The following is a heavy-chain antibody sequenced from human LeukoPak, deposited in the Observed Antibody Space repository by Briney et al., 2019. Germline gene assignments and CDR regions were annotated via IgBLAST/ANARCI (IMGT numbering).Heavy chain of an antibody. J-gene: IGHJ4*02. V-gene: IGHV4-34*01. CDR3: ARGLGEGYPDS. D-gene: IGHD5-24*01. Sequence: PSETLSLTCAVHGGSFNGFYRTWMRQPPGKGPEWIGEINHSRGTSYTASLWSRVTISQDTSKNQFSLKLTSVTAADTAVYYCARGLGEGYPDSWGQGTLVIVSS. CDR2: INHSRGT. CDR1: GGSFNGFY.